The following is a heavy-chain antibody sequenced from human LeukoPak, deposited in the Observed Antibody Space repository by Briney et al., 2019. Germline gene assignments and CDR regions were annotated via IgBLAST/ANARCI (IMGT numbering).Heavy chain of an antibody. V-gene: IGHV4-59*01. D-gene: IGHD4-17*01. J-gene: IGHJ4*02. CDR1: GGSISNYY. Sequence: PSETLSLTCTVSGGSISNYYWTWIRQPPGKGLEWIGYIYYSGSTNYNPSLKSRVTISVDTSKNQFSLKLSSVTAADTAVYYCARARRGTNGAGVDYWGQGTLVTVSS. CDR3: ARARRGTNGAGVDY. CDR2: IYYSGST.